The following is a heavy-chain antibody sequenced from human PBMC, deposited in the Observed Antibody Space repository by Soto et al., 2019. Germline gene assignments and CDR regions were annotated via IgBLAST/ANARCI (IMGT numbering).Heavy chain of an antibody. CDR3: ARETYNSGESAFDS. CDR2: MNPNSGNT. J-gene: IGHJ3*02. V-gene: IGHV1-8*01. Sequence: ASVKVSCKASRYPFTSYDIHWVRQATGQGLEWMGWMNPNSGNTAFAQKFQDRVTMTRNTSTRIAYMELSSLRSEDTAVYYCARETYNSGESAFDSWGQRTMVTVSS. CDR1: RYPFTSYD. D-gene: IGHD3-22*01.